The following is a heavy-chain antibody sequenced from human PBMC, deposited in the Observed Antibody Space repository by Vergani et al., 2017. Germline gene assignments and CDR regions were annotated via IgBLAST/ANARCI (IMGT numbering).Heavy chain of an antibody. Sequence: QVQLQQWGAGLLKPSETLSLTCAVYGGSFSGYYWSWIRQPPGKGLEWIGEINHSGSTNYNPSLKSRVTISVDTSKNQVSLKLSSVTAADTAVYYCARGSGYSYGYGWYFDLWGRGTLVTVSS. D-gene: IGHD5-18*01. CDR1: GGSFSGYY. CDR2: INHSGST. CDR3: ARGSGYSYGYGWYFDL. V-gene: IGHV4-34*01. J-gene: IGHJ2*01.